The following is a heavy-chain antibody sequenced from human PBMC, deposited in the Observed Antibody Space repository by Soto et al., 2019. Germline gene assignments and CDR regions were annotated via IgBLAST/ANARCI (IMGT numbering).Heavy chain of an antibody. V-gene: IGHV4-34*01. CDR1: GGAFSGYF. Sequence: QAQLQQWGAGLLKPSETLSLTCAVYGGAFSGYFWTWIRQPPGKGLEWIGEINHSGSTNYNPSLEIRVTISVDTSKNQLSRKLISVTAADTAVYYCARVYSSYYYYMDVWDKGTTVTVSS. CDR3: ARVYSSYYYYMDV. J-gene: IGHJ6*03. D-gene: IGHD4-4*01. CDR2: INHSGST.